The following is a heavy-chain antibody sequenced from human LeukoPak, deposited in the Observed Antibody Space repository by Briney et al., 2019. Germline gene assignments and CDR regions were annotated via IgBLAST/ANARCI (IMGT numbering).Heavy chain of an antibody. CDR1: GFTFSHFW. D-gene: IGHD6-13*01. CDR3: ARGDSSSWYLFDY. V-gene: IGHV3-7*04. J-gene: IGHJ4*02. CDR2: IKKTGSET. Sequence: GGSLRLSCAASGFTFSHFWMSWVRQAPGKGLEWVAYIKKTGSETYYVDSVKGRFTITRDNTRNSLFLQMYSLRAEDTAVYFCARGDSSSWYLFDYWGQGTLVTVSS.